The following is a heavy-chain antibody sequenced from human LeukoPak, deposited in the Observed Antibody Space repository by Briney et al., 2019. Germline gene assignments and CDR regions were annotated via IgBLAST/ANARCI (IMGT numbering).Heavy chain of an antibody. CDR3: ARGSPIYSSGWYWFDP. CDR1: GYTFTSYD. V-gene: IGHV1-8*01. CDR2: MNPSSGNT. D-gene: IGHD6-19*01. Sequence: ASVKVSCKASGYTFTSYDINWVRQATGQGLEWMGWMNPSSGNTGYAQKFQGRVTMTRSTSISTAYMELSSLRSEDTAVYYCARGSPIYSSGWYWFDPWGQGTLVTVSS. J-gene: IGHJ5*02.